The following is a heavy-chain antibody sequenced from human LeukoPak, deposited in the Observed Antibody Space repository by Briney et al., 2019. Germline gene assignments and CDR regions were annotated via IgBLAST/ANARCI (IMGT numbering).Heavy chain of an antibody. V-gene: IGHV4-59*08. J-gene: IGHJ3*02. CDR2: IYYSGST. D-gene: IGHD4-17*01. Sequence: PSETLSPTCTVSGGSITYYYWSWIRQPPGKGLEWIGYIYYSGSTNYNPSLKSRVTMSVDTSKNQFSLKLSSVTAADTAIYYCARQTVTKGDDAFDIWGQGTMVTVSS. CDR1: GGSITYYY. CDR3: ARQTVTKGDDAFDI.